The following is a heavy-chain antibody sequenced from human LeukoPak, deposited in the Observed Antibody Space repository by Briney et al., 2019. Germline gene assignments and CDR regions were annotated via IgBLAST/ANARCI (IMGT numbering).Heavy chain of an antibody. D-gene: IGHD3-3*01. CDR3: ARPRITIFGVVDNWFDP. CDR1: GYTFTGYY. CDR2: INPNSGGT. Sequence: GAPVKVSCKASGYTFTGYYMHWVRQAPGQGLEWMGRINPNSGGTNYAQKFQGRVTMTRDTSISTAYMELSRLRSDDTAVYYCARPRITIFGVVDNWFDPWGQGTLVTVSS. J-gene: IGHJ5*02. V-gene: IGHV1-2*06.